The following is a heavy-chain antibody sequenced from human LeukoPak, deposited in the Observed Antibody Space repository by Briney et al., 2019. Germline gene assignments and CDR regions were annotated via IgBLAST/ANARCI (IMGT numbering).Heavy chain of an antibody. V-gene: IGHV3-48*02. Sequence: GGSLRLSCAVSGFNIINYSMNWVRQAPGKGLEWVSYITSDSSNIDYADSVQGRFTISRDNVKNSLYLQMSSLSDEDMAMYYCTRDGGSYNFDNWGQGTRVTVSS. CDR2: ITSDSSNI. J-gene: IGHJ4*02. CDR3: TRDGGSYNFDN. CDR1: GFNIINYS. D-gene: IGHD3-10*01.